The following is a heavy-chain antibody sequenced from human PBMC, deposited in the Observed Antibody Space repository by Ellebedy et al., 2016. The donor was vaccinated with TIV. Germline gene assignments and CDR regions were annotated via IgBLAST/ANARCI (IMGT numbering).Heavy chain of an antibody. CDR1: GFTFSTYA. V-gene: IGHV3-23*01. CDR2: ISGSATST. D-gene: IGHD3-10*01. Sequence: GGSLRLSCAASGFTFSTYAMGWVRQAPGKGLEWVSAISGSATSTYYADSVKGRFTFSSDNSKNPLYLQMNSLRAEDTAVYYCAKAKGGVMGGDAFDIWGQGTMVTVSS. CDR3: AKAKGGVMGGDAFDI. J-gene: IGHJ3*02.